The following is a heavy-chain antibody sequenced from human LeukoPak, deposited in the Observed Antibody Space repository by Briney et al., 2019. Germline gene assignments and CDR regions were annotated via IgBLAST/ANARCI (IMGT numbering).Heavy chain of an antibody. CDR1: GFTVSSHY. V-gene: IGHV3-53*01. CDR2: IYSGGST. J-gene: IGHJ4*02. Sequence: GGSLRLSCAASGFTVSSHYMSWVRQAPGKRLEWVSVIYSGGSTYYADSVRGRFTISRDNSKNTLSLQMNSLRAEDTAVYYCARVMPPSRNYGDFDYWGQGTLVTVSS. CDR3: ARVMPPSRNYGDFDY. D-gene: IGHD4-17*01.